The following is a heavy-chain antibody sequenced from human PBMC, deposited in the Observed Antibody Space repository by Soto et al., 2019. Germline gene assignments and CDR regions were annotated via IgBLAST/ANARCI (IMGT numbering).Heavy chain of an antibody. CDR1: GFTFSSYG. J-gene: IGHJ5*02. CDR2: IWYDGSNK. V-gene: IGHV3-33*01. Sequence: GGSLRLSCAASGFTFSSYGMHWVRQAPGKGLEWVAVIWYDGSNKYYADSVKGRFTISRDNSKNTLYLQMNSLRAEDTAVYYCAREEVVPAAMSVNWFDPWGQGTLVTVSS. CDR3: AREEVVPAAMSVNWFDP. D-gene: IGHD2-2*01.